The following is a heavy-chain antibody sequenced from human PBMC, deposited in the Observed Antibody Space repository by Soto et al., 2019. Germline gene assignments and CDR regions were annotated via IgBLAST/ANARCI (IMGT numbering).Heavy chain of an antibody. CDR3: ARRGSGSYYDY. D-gene: IGHD1-26*01. Sequence: EVQLLESGGVLVQPGGSLRLSCAASGFTFSSYAMRWVRQAPGKGLEWVSAISGSGDSTYYADSVKGRFTDSRDNNKNTLYLQMNSLRAEDTAVYYCARRGSGSYYDYWGQGNLVTVSS. V-gene: IGHV3-23*01. J-gene: IGHJ4*02. CDR1: GFTFSSYA. CDR2: ISGSGDST.